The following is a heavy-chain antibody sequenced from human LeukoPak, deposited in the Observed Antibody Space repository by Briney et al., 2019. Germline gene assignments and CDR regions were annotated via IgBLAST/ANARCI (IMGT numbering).Heavy chain of an antibody. Sequence: ASVKVSCKASGYTFTGYYMHWVRQAPGQGLEWMGRISPNNGGTNCAQKFQGRVTMTGDTSISTAYMELNSLRSDDTAMYYCARESGSYHGNDYWGQGTLVTVSS. V-gene: IGHV1-2*06. D-gene: IGHD1-26*01. J-gene: IGHJ4*02. CDR2: ISPNNGGT. CDR3: ARESGSYHGNDY. CDR1: GYTFTGYY.